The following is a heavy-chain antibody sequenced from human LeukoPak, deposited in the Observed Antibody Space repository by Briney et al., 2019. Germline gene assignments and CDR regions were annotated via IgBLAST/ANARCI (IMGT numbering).Heavy chain of an antibody. CDR3: ARDSYTAGHYYGVDV. Sequence: PGGSLTLSCAASGCTFSSYAMSWLGQAPGRGLEWVSAISASGDRTYYADSVKGRFNISRDNAKNTLFLQINSLRAEDTAVYYCARDSYTAGHYYGVDVWGQGTPVTVSS. V-gene: IGHV3-23*01. D-gene: IGHD3-16*01. CDR2: ISASGDRT. CDR1: GCTFSSYA. J-gene: IGHJ6*02.